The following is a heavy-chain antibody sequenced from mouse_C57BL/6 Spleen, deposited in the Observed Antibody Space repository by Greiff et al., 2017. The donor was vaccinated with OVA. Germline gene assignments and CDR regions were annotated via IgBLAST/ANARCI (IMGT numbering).Heavy chain of an antibody. CDR3: AREISSGYVAWFAY. D-gene: IGHD3-2*02. CDR1: GYTFTDYN. V-gene: IGHV1-22*01. J-gene: IGHJ3*01. CDR2: IKPNTGGT. Sequence: EVQLQESGPELVKPGASVKMSCKASGYTFTDYNMHWVKQSHGKSLEWIGYIKPNTGGTSYNQTFKGKATLTVNKSSSTAYMELRSLTSEDSAVYYCAREISSGYVAWFAYWGQGTLVTVSA.